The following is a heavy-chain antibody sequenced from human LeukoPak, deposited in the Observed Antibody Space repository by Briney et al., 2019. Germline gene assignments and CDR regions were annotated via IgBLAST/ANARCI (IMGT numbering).Heavy chain of an antibody. Sequence: GSLRLSCAASGFTFSTYAMSWVRRAAGKGLEWVSLISGSGGGTYYADSVKGRFTISRDNSKNTLYLQLNSLRVEDTAVYYCARDWTRTFDYWGQGTLVTVSS. J-gene: IGHJ4*02. V-gene: IGHV3-23*01. CDR1: GFTFSTYA. CDR2: ISGSGGGT. CDR3: ARDWTRTFDY. D-gene: IGHD3/OR15-3a*01.